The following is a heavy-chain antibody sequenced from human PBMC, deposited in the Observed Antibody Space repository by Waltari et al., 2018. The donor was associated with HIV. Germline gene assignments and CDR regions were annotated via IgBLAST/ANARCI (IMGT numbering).Heavy chain of an antibody. D-gene: IGHD2-15*01. CDR1: GFTFSSYA. V-gene: IGHV3-23*01. CDR2: MSGRGGST. Sequence: EVQLLESGGGLVQPGGSLRLSCAASGFTFSSYAMSWVRQAPGKGLGWVLAMSGRGGSTPYADAGKGRVTISRDKSKSTLYRQMNSLRAEDTAVYYCAKELLAATPDMDVWGQGTTVTVSS. CDR3: AKELLAATPDMDV. J-gene: IGHJ6*02.